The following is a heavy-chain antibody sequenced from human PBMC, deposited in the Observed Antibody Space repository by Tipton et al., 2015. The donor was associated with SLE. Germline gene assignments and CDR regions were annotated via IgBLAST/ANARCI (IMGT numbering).Heavy chain of an antibody. CDR1: GFTFSSYE. D-gene: IGHD6-6*01. CDR3: AKGGSSDAFDI. Sequence: SLRLSCAASGFTFSSYEMNWVRQAPGKGLEWVSYISSSGSSIYYADSVKGRFTISRDNVKNSLYLQMNSLRAEDTAVYYCAKGGSSDAFDIWGQGTMVTVSS. CDR2: ISSSGSSI. J-gene: IGHJ3*02. V-gene: IGHV3-48*03.